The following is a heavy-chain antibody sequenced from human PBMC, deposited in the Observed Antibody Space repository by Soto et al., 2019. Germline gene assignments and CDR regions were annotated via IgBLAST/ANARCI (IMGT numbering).Heavy chain of an antibody. J-gene: IGHJ4*02. V-gene: IGHV1-69*13. Sequence: GASVKVSCKASGGTFSSYAISWVRQAPGQGLEWMGGIIPIFGTANYAQKFQGRVTITADESTSTAYMELSSLRSEDTAVYYCASSVGPAAPPYFDYWGQGTLVTVSS. D-gene: IGHD3-10*01. CDR3: ASSVGPAAPPYFDY. CDR2: IIPIFGTA. CDR1: GGTFSSYA.